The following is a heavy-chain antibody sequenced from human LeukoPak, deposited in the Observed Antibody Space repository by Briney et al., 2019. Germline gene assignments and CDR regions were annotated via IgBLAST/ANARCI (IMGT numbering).Heavy chain of an antibody. CDR1: GGSISSYY. V-gene: IGHV4-59*01. D-gene: IGHD6-13*01. Sequence: SETLSLTCTVSGGSISSYYWSWIRQPPGKGLEWIGYIYYSGSTNYNPSPKSRVTISVDTSKNQFSLKLSSVTAADTAVYYCARDGDKDSSWGQGTLVTVSS. CDR2: IYYSGST. J-gene: IGHJ4*02. CDR3: ARDGDKDSS.